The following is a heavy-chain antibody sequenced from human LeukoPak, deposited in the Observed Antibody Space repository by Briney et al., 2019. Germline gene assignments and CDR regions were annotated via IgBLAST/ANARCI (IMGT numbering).Heavy chain of an antibody. CDR2: ISYDGSNK. D-gene: IGHD3-3*01. Sequence: GGSLRLSCAASGFTFSSYGMHWVRQAPGKGLEWVAVISYDGSNKYYADSVKGRFTISRDNSKNTLYLQMNSLKTEDTAVYYCTTEEFRVTIFGVVIPTGYFDLWGRGTLVTVSS. CDR1: GFTFSSYG. CDR3: TTEEFRVTIFGVVIPTGYFDL. J-gene: IGHJ2*01. V-gene: IGHV3-30*03.